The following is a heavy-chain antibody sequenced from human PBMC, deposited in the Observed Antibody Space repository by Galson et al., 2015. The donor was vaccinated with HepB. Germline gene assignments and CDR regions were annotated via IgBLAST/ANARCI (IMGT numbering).Heavy chain of an antibody. CDR1: GGSISSGGYY. J-gene: IGHJ5*02. CDR3: ARGPGDIVVVPAASRSWFDP. V-gene: IGHV4-31*03. D-gene: IGHD2-2*01. Sequence: SLTCTVSGGSISSGGYYWSWIRQHPGKGLEWIGYIYYSGSTYYNPSLKSRVTISVDTSKNQFSLKLSSVTAADTAVYYCARGPGDIVVVPAASRSWFDPWGQGTLVTVSS. CDR2: IYYSGST.